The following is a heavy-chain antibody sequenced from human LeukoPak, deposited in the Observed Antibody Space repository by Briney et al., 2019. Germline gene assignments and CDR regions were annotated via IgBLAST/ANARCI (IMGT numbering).Heavy chain of an antibody. V-gene: IGHV3-30-3*01. J-gene: IGHJ1*01. Sequence: GSLRLSFAASRFPFSTYAMHWVRPAPGKGLEWVAGISNDGTNEDHADSVKGRFTISRDNSKNTLYLQMNSLRAEDTAIYYCARDRIAVAGMGAFQHWGQGTLVTVSS. CDR3: ARDRIAVAGMGAFQH. D-gene: IGHD6-19*01. CDR2: ISNDGTNE. CDR1: RFPFSTYA.